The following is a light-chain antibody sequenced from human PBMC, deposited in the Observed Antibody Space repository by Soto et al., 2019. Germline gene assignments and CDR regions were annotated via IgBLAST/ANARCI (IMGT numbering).Light chain of an antibody. Sequence: IVMTQSPLSLPVTPGEPASISCRSSQSLLHSNGYNYFDWYLQKPGQSPQLLIYLGSYRASGVPDRFSGSGSGTDFTLTINSLEPEDFAVYYCQQRNVSPPITFGQGTRLEIK. CDR2: LGS. CDR1: QSLLHSNGYNY. J-gene: IGKJ5*01. V-gene: IGKV2-28*01. CDR3: QQRNVSPPIT.